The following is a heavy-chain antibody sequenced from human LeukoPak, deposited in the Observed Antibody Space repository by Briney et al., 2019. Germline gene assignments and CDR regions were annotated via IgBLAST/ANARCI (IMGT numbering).Heavy chain of an antibody. CDR1: GFTFSSYS. Sequence: GGSLRLSCAASGFTFSSYSMNWVRQAPGKGLEWVSSISSSSSYIYYADSVKGRFTISRDNAKNSLYLQMNSLRAEDTAVYYCARYGAHYYDSSGYSTFDYWGQGTLVTVCS. V-gene: IGHV3-21*01. CDR2: ISSSSSYI. CDR3: ARYGAHYYDSSGYSTFDY. D-gene: IGHD3-22*01. J-gene: IGHJ4*02.